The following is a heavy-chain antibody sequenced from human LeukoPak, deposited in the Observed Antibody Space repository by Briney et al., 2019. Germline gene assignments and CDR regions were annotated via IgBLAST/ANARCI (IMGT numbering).Heavy chain of an antibody. D-gene: IGHD4-17*01. Sequence: AASVKVSCKASGGTFSSYAISWVRQALGQGLEWMGGIIPIFGTANYAQKFQGRVTITADESTSTAYMELSSLRSEDMAVYYCARDPDTTENYNWFDPWGQGTLVTVSS. CDR2: IIPIFGTA. CDR1: GGTFSSYA. V-gene: IGHV1-69*13. J-gene: IGHJ5*02. CDR3: ARDPDTTENYNWFDP.